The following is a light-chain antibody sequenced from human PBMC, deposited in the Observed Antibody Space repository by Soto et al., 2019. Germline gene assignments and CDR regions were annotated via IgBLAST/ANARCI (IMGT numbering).Light chain of an antibody. CDR3: SSNTSGSTLPYVV. Sequence: QSALTQPASVSGSPGQSITISCTGTSSDVGGYDYVSWYQQHPGKAPKLMIYDVSNRPSGVSNRFSGSKSGTTASLTISGRQAEDEAVYSCSSNTSGSTLPYVVFGGGTKLTVL. V-gene: IGLV2-14*01. CDR1: SSDVGGYDY. CDR2: DVS. J-gene: IGLJ2*01.